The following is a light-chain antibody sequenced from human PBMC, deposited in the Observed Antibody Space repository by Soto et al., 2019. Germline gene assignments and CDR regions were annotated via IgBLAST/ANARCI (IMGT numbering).Light chain of an antibody. CDR1: SSDVGGQNY. J-gene: IGLJ1*01. CDR3: SSHAGNNNYV. V-gene: IGLV2-8*01. CDR2: AVT. Sequence: QSVLTQPPSASGSPGQSVAISCTGTSSDVGGQNYVSWYQQHPGKAPKLIIYAVTERPSGVPDRFSGSKSGNTASLTVSGLQTEDEADYYCSSHAGNNNYVFGTGTKLTVL.